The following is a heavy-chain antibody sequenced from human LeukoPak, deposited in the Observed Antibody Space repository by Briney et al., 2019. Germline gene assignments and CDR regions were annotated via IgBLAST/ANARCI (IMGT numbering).Heavy chain of an antibody. V-gene: IGHV4-39*01. D-gene: IGHD3-10*01. CDR3: ARRTGSHLPNWFDP. J-gene: IGHJ5*02. CDR1: GGSVSSSGFY. Sequence: SETLSLTCTVSGGSVSSSGFYWAWIRQPPGKGLEWIGTIYYSGGAYYNSSLKSRLTISIDTSNNQFSLNLNSVTAADTAVYYCARRTGSHLPNWFDPWGQGTLVTVSS. CDR2: IYYSGGA.